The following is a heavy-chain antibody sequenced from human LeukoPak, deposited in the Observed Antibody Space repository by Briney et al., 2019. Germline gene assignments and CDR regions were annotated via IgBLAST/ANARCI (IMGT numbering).Heavy chain of an antibody. J-gene: IGHJ5*02. CDR2: MNPNSGNT. V-gene: IGHV1-8*01. CDR1: GYTFTSYD. Sequence: PKASVKVSCKASGYTFTSYDINWVRQATGQGLEWMGWMNPNSGNTGYAQKFQGRVTMTRNTSISTAYMELNSLRSEDTAVYYCARAPLGMVRGPMEDPWGQGTLVTVSS. CDR3: ARAPLGMVRGPMEDP. D-gene: IGHD3-10*01.